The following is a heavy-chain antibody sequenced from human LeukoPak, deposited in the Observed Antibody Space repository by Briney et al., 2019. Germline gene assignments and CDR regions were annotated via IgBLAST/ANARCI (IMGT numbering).Heavy chain of an antibody. D-gene: IGHD5/OR15-5a*01. Sequence: GGSLRLSCEASGLIFSNAWMTWVRQAPGKGLEWVGRIKDKSQGATRDYAAPVRDRFSISRDDSKNTVYLQINSLKIEDTAVYYCTTWDEKYSFSAHWDDAFAIWDQGTKVTVSS. V-gene: IGHV3-15*01. J-gene: IGHJ3*02. CDR2: IKDKSQGATR. CDR1: GLIFSNAW. CDR3: TTWDEKYSFSAHWDDAFAI.